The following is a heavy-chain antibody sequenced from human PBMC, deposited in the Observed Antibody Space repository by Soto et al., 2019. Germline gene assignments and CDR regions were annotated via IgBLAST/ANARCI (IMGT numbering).Heavy chain of an antibody. V-gene: IGHV3-33*01. CDR3: ARDHPKPDY. CDR2: IWYDGSNK. Sequence: QVQLVESGGGVVQPGRSLRLSCAASGFTFSSYGMHWVRQAPGKGLEWVAVIWYDGSNKYYADSVKGRFTISRDNSKNPLYLQMNSLRAEDTAVYYCARDHPKPDYWGQGTLVTVSS. J-gene: IGHJ4*02. CDR1: GFTFSSYG.